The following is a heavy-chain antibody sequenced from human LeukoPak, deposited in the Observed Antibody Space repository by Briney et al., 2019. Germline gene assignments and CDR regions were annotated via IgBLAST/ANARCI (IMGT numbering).Heavy chain of an antibody. CDR3: ARGEEWNYYDSSGLDY. J-gene: IGHJ4*02. Sequence: GGSLRLSCAASGFTFSDYYMSWVRQAPGKGLGWVANIKQDGSEKYYVDSVKGRFTISRDNAKNSLYLQMNSLRAEDTAVYYCARGEEWNYYDSSGLDYWGQGTLVTVSS. CDR2: IKQDGSEK. CDR1: GFTFSDYY. V-gene: IGHV3-7*01. D-gene: IGHD3-22*01.